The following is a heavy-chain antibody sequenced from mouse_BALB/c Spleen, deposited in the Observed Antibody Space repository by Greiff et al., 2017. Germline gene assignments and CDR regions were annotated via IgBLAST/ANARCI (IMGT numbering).Heavy chain of an antibody. J-gene: IGHJ4*01. Sequence: QVQLQQSGAELVRPGASVKLSCKASGYTFTSYWINWVKQRPGQGLEWIGNIYPSDSYTNYNQKFKGKATLTVDKSSSTAYMQLSSPTSEDSAVYYCTRGRVYYGGYYYAMDYWGQGTSVTVSS. CDR3: TRGRVYYGGYYYAMDY. CDR2: IYPSDSYT. D-gene: IGHD1-1*01. V-gene: IGHV1-69*02. CDR1: GYTFTSYW.